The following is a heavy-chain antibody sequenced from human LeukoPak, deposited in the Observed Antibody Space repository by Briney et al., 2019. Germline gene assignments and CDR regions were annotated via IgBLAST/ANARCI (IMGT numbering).Heavy chain of an antibody. V-gene: IGHV3-20*04. J-gene: IGHJ4*02. CDR1: GFTFHDYA. CDR3: ARAAVLMVYAVHFDY. CDR2: IRGGGGVQ. Sequence: GGSLRLSCAASGFTFHDYAMHWVRQAPGKGLEYISVIRGGGGVQYYAASVKGRFTISRDNAKNSLYLQMNSLRAEDTALYYCARAAVLMVYAVHFDYWGQGTLVTVSS. D-gene: IGHD2-8*01.